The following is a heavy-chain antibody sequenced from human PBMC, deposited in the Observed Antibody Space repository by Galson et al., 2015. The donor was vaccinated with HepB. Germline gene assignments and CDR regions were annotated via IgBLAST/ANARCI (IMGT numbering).Heavy chain of an antibody. CDR2: ISSSSSTI. J-gene: IGHJ4*02. CDR3: ARLWDSSVLRLDY. V-gene: IGHV3-48*01. Sequence: SLRLSCAASGVTFSSYSMNWVRQAPGKGLEWVSYISSSSSTIYCEDSVKGRFPISRDNAKNSLYLQMNSLRAEDTAVYYCARLWDSSVLRLDYWGQGTLVTVSS. CDR1: GVTFSSYS. D-gene: IGHD3-22*01.